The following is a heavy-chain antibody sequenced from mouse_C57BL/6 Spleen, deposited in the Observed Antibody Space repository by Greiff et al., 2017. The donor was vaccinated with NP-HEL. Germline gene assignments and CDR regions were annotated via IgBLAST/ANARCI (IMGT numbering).Heavy chain of an antibody. D-gene: IGHD2-4*01. CDR1: GFTFSDYG. V-gene: IGHV5-17*01. CDR2: ISSGSSTI. Sequence: EVKLMESGGGLVKPGGSLKLSCTASGFTFSDYGMHWVRQAPGKGLEWVAYISSGSSTIYYADTVKGRFTISRDNAKNTLVLQMTSLRSEDTAMYYCARYDSYYYAMDYWGQGTSVTVSS. CDR3: ARYDSYYYAMDY. J-gene: IGHJ4*01.